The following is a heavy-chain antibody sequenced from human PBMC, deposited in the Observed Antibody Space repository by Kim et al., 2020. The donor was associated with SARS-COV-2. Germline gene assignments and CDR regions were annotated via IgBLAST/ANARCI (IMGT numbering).Heavy chain of an antibody. V-gene: IGHV3-48*01. D-gene: IGHD4-17*01. J-gene: IGHJ4*02. CDR3: ARDYGGNLGY. Sequence: STIYDADSVKGRFTISRDNAKNSLYLQMNSLRAEDTAVYYCARDYGGNLGYWGQGTLVTVSS. CDR2: STI.